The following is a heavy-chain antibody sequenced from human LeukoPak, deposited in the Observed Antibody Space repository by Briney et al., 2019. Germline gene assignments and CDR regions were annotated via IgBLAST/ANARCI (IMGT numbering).Heavy chain of an antibody. D-gene: IGHD1-26*01. CDR3: AREPSGSYTLYYYYMDV. CDR1: GYSVSSGYY. Sequence: SETLSLTCSVSGYSVSSGYYWGWIRQPPGKGLEWIGSIYHSGSTYYNPSLKSRVTISVDTSKNQFSLKLSSVTAADTAVYYCAREPSGSYTLYYYYMDVWGKGTTVTVSS. CDR2: IYHSGST. J-gene: IGHJ6*03. V-gene: IGHV4-38-2*02.